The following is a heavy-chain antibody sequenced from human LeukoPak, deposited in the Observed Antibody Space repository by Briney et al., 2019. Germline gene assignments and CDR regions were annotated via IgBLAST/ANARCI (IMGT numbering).Heavy chain of an antibody. D-gene: IGHD3-9*01. CDR2: ISGSGGST. CDR3: AKDLPHYDVLTGPPDYYYMDV. CDR1: GFTFRSHA. V-gene: IGHV3-23*01. J-gene: IGHJ6*03. Sequence: GGSLRLSCAASGFTFRSHAMSWVRQAPGKGLEWVSAISGSGGSTYYADSVKGRFTISRDNSKNTLYLQMNSLRAEDTAVYYCAKDLPHYDVLTGPPDYYYMDVWGKGTTVTVSS.